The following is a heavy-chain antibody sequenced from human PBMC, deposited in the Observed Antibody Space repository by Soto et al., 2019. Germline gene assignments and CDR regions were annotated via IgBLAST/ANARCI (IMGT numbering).Heavy chain of an antibody. V-gene: IGHV4-30-2*01. Sequence: QLQLQESGSGLVKPSQTLSLTCAVSGGSISSGGYSWSWIRQPPGKGLEWIGYIYHSGSTYYNPSLKSRVTIAVDRSKNQFSLKLSSVTAADTAVYYCARGGWFGDENWCDPWGQGTLVTVSS. CDR2: IYHSGST. J-gene: IGHJ5*02. CDR1: GGSISSGGYS. D-gene: IGHD3-10*01. CDR3: ARGGWFGDENWCDP.